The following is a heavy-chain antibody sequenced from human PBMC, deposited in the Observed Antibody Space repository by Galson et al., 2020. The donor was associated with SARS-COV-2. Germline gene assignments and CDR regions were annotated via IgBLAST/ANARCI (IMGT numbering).Heavy chain of an antibody. V-gene: IGHV4-59*01. D-gene: IGHD3-22*01. CDR3: AREEYYYETAGAPSIAFDI. J-gene: IGHJ3*02. CDR1: GGSIRSYY. CDR2: IYYTGTT. Sequence: SETLSLTCTVSGGSIRSYYWSWIRQSPGKGLEWIGYIYYTGTTKYNPSLESRVTISVDTSKDQVSLKLKSVTAADTAVYYCAREEYYYETAGAPSIAFDIWGQGTMVTVSS.